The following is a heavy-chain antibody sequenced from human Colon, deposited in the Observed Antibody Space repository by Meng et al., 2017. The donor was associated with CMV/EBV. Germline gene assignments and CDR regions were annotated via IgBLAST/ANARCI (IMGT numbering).Heavy chain of an antibody. CDR2: INPNSGDT. CDR1: TYTFTGHY. Sequence: ASVKVSCKASTYTFTGHYIHWVRQAPGQGLEWMGWINPNSGDTNYAQKFQGRVTMTRDTSISTAYMELRSLRSDDTAVYYCARVLGGNFDYWGQGTLVTVSS. CDR3: ARVLGGNFDY. V-gene: IGHV1-2*02. J-gene: IGHJ4*02. D-gene: IGHD2-15*01.